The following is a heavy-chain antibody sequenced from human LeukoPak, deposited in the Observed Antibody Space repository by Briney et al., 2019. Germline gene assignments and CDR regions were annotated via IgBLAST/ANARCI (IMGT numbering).Heavy chain of an antibody. Sequence: PSETLSLTCTVSGGSISSGGYYWSWIRQHPGKGLGWIGYIYYSGSTYYNPSLKSRVTISVDTSKNQFSLKLSSVTAADTAVYYCARDWGREGYYDSSGYYDAFDIWGQGTMVTVSS. CDR2: IYYSGST. J-gene: IGHJ3*02. CDR1: GGSISSGGYY. V-gene: IGHV4-31*03. CDR3: ARDWGREGYYDSSGYYDAFDI. D-gene: IGHD3-22*01.